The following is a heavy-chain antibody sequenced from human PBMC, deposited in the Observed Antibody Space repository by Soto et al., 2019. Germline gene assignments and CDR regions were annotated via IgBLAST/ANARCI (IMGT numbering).Heavy chain of an antibody. CDR2: ISDSGGRT. CDR1: GFTFSNYA. V-gene: IGHV3-23*01. CDR3: EKRLIQLWSFDY. J-gene: IGHJ4*02. D-gene: IGHD5-18*01. Sequence: GGSLRLSCAASGFTFSNYAMNWVRRAPGKGLEWVSGISDSGGRTYYADSVKGRFTISRDNSKNTLYLQMKSLRAEDTDVYYCEKRLIQLWSFDYWGQGTLDTVSS.